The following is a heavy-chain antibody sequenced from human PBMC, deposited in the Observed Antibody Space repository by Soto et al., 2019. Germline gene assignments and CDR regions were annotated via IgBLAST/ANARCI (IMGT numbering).Heavy chain of an antibody. V-gene: IGHV1-69*06. CDR2: SILIFGTQ. CDR1: GSTFRRYA. CDR3: ASHRLRPGSGYSRSFDY. D-gene: IGHD3-22*01. J-gene: IGHJ4*02. Sequence: GGPVKVSCKASGSTFRRYAISWVRQAPGQGLDRMEGSILIFGTQNYANKFQGRVAITGDKSTSTAYMELSSLRSEDRAVYYCASHRLRPGSGYSRSFDYWGQGTLVTVSS.